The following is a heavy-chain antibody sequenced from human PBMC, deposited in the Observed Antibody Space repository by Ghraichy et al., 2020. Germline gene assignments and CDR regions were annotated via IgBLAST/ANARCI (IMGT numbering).Heavy chain of an antibody. CDR1: GGSFSGYF. J-gene: IGHJ4*02. V-gene: IGHV4-34*01. CDR2: IDHTGST. CDR3: ARDNIALVTVSAASLFDS. Sequence: SETLSLTCAVYGGSFSGYFWSWIRQPPGKGLEWIGDIDHTGSTNYNPSLRSRVSISPDRSKNQLSLKVTSVTAADTAVYFCARDNIALVTVSAASLFDSWGQGTLVTVSS. D-gene: IGHD2-2*01.